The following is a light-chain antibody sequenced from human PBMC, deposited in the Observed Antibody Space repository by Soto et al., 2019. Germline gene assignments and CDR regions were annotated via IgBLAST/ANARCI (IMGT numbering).Light chain of an antibody. CDR2: DDN. Sequence: QSVLTQPASLSATPGVKVTISCSGRGSNIGRNYVSWYRQFPGTAPQLLIYDDNKRHSGVPDRMSGSRYGTSASLAIAGLQPGDEADYYCGTWDESLGAGVFGGGTKLTVL. CDR1: GSNIGRNY. CDR3: GTWDESLGAGV. V-gene: IGLV1-51*01. J-gene: IGLJ2*01.